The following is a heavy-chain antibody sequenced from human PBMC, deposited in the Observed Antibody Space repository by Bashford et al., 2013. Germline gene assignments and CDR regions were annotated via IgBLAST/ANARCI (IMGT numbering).Heavy chain of an antibody. CDR2: ISAYSGST. D-gene: IGHD2/OR15-2a*01. CDR3: ARSSIALINIERGGMDV. J-gene: IGHJ6*01. V-gene: IGHV1-18*01. CDR1: GYTFTSYA. Sequence: VASVKVSCKASGYTFTSYAINWVRQAPGQGLEWMGRISAYSGSTNFVQKLQGRVTMTTDTSTSTAYMELRSLRSDDTAVYYCARSSIALINIERGGMDVWGPRDHGHRLL.